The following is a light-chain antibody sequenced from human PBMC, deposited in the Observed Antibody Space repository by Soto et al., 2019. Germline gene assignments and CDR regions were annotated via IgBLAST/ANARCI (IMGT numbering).Light chain of an antibody. CDR2: DVS. J-gene: IGLJ1*01. Sequence: QSVLTQPRSVSGSPGQSVTISCTGTSIDVGDYVSWYQQHPGKAPKLMIYDVSNRPSGVSNRFSGSKSGNTASLTISGLQAEDEADYYCSSYTSSSTPYVFGTGTKVTVL. CDR3: SSYTSSSTPYV. CDR1: SIDVGDY. V-gene: IGLV2-14*03.